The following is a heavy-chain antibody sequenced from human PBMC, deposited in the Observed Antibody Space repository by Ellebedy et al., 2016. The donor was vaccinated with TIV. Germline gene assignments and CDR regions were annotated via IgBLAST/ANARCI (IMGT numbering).Heavy chain of an antibody. V-gene: IGHV3-23*01. CDR2: ISNTGSRT. Sequence: GESLKISCTASGFTFSSYAMSWVRQAPGKGLEWVSTISNTGSRTYYADSVEGRFIISRDNSKKQLYLQMNSLRAEDTAVYYCAKGRGGGSDSSAPRYYFDYWGLGTLVTVSS. J-gene: IGHJ4*02. D-gene: IGHD3-22*01. CDR1: GFTFSSYA. CDR3: AKGRGGGSDSSAPRYYFDY.